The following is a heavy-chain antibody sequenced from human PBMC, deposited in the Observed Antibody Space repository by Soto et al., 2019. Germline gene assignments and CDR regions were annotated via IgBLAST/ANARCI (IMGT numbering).Heavy chain of an antibody. CDR3: ARDLAKGGGSAGFDY. CDR2: IDPKSGGT. J-gene: IGHJ4*02. CDR1: GYTFTVYY. Sequence: ASVKVSCKASGYTFTVYYVHWVRQAPGQGLEWMGWIDPKSGGTMYPQKFQGRVTMTWDTSISTAYMALTRLRSDDTAVYYCARDLAKGGGSAGFDYWGQGTLVTVSS. D-gene: IGHD1-26*01. V-gene: IGHV1-2*02.